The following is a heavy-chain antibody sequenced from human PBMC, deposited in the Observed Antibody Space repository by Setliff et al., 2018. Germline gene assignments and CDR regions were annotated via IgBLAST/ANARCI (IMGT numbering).Heavy chain of an antibody. CDR2: IKQDGSDK. Sequence: PSETLSLTCTVSNFSLTSGFFWAWVRQPPGKGLEWVANIKQDGSDKYYVGSVKGRFTISRDNAKNSLHLQMNSLRVEDTAVYYCATWAPIAAAGFDYWGQGTLVTAPQ. J-gene: IGHJ4*02. CDR1: NFSLTSGF. V-gene: IGHV3-7*03. CDR3: ATWAPIAAAGFDY. D-gene: IGHD6-13*01.